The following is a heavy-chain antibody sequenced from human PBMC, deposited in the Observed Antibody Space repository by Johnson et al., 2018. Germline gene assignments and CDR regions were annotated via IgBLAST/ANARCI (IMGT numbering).Heavy chain of an antibody. CDR3: ATAVTTSRYFQH. CDR1: GFTFSGYW. D-gene: IGHD4-17*01. J-gene: IGHJ1*01. CDR2: IKNDGTIT. Sequence: EVQLLETGGGLVQPGGSLRLSCVASGFTFSGYWMHWVRQVPGKGLVWVSRIKNDGTITSYAASVKGRFTISRDNAKNTLYLQMNSLRVEDTAVYYCATAVTTSRYFQHWGQGTLVTVSS. V-gene: IGHV3-74*01.